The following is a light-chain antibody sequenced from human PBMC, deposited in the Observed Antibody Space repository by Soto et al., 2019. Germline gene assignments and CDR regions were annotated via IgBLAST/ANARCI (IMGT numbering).Light chain of an antibody. CDR2: GAS. J-gene: IGKJ1*01. CDR3: QQYGTSPWT. CDR1: QSVSSGY. V-gene: IGKV3-20*01. Sequence: DIVLTQSPCTLYLSPGERATLSCRASQSVSSGYLACYQQRPGQAPRLLIYGASTRATGIPDRFSGSGSGTDFTLTISRLEPEDFAVYYCQQYGTSPWTFGQGTKVDIK.